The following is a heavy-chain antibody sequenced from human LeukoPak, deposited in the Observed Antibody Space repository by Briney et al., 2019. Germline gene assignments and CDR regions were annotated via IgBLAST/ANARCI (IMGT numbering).Heavy chain of an antibody. Sequence: ASVKVSCKASGYTITGYYMHWVRQAPGQGLEWMGWINPNSGGTNYAQKFQGRVTMTTDTSTSTVYMELRSLRSDDTAVYYCARDDNYGSGQPDDWGQGTLVTVSS. V-gene: IGHV1-2*02. CDR1: GYTITGYY. J-gene: IGHJ4*02. D-gene: IGHD3-10*01. CDR3: ARDDNYGSGQPDD. CDR2: INPNSGGT.